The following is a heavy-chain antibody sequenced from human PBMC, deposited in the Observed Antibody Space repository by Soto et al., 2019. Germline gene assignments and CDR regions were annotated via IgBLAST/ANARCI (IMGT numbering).Heavy chain of an antibody. V-gene: IGHV6-1*01. Sequence: PSQTLSLTCVISGDSVSSNSAAWNWIRQSPSRGLEWLGRTYYRSKWYNDYAVSVKSRITINPDTSKNKFSLQLNSVTPEDTAVFYFARGGSSWYYYYSGMDVWGQGTTVTVSS. CDR1: GDSVSSNSAA. CDR2: TYYRSKWYN. CDR3: ARGGSSWYYYYSGMDV. J-gene: IGHJ6*02. D-gene: IGHD6-13*01.